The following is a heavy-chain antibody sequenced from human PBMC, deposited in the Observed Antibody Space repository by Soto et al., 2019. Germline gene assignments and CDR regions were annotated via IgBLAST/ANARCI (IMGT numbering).Heavy chain of an antibody. J-gene: IGHJ5*02. Sequence: ASVKVSCKASGCTFTSYGISWVRQAPGQGLEWMGWISAYNGNTNYAQKLQGRVTMTTDTSTSTAYMELRSLRSDDTAVYYCARDGEYQLLWGNWCDPWGQGTLVTVSS. D-gene: IGHD2-2*01. CDR1: GCTFTSYG. V-gene: IGHV1-18*01. CDR2: ISAYNGNT. CDR3: ARDGEYQLLWGNWCDP.